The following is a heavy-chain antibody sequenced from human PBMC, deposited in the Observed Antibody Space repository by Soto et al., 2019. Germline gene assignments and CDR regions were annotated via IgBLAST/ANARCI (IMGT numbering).Heavy chain of an antibody. J-gene: IGHJ4*02. D-gene: IGHD3-9*01. V-gene: IGHV3-11*05. CDR3: ARRRPTGYYNY. Sequence: QVQLVESGGDWVKPGGSLRLSCAASGFPFSDYYMSWIRQAPGKGLGWVSSIGSSSSYTNYADSVKGRFTISRDNAKNSLYLQMNSLRAEDTAVYYCARRRPTGYYNYWGQGTLVTVSA. CDR1: GFPFSDYY. CDR2: IGSSSSYT.